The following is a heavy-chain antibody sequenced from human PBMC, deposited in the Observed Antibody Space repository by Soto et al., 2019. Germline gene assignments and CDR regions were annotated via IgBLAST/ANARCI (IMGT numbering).Heavy chain of an antibody. Sequence: PGGSLRLSCAASGFTFSIYAMHWVRQAPGKGLEWVALISHDGSDKYYADSVKGRFTISRDISKNTLYLQMNSLRAEDTAVYYCARDYSLYDYYYYYGMDVWGQGATVTVSS. CDR2: ISHDGSDK. D-gene: IGHD6-13*01. J-gene: IGHJ6*02. CDR1: GFTFSIYA. V-gene: IGHV3-30-3*01. CDR3: ARDYSLYDYYYYYGMDV.